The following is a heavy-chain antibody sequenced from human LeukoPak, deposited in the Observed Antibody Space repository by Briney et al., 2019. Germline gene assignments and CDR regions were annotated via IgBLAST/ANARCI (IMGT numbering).Heavy chain of an antibody. CDR2: IWYDGSKK. V-gene: IGHV3-33*01. D-gene: IGHD3-16*01. J-gene: IGHJ4*02. Sequence: GGSLRLSCAATGFTFRTYGMHWVRQAPGKGLQWVAVIWYDGSKKYYADSVKGRFTISRDNSENTLYLQMSSLRAEDTAVYFCARGNHDNTGDLDYWGQGTLVTVPS. CDR3: ARGNHDNTGDLDY. CDR1: GFTFRTYG.